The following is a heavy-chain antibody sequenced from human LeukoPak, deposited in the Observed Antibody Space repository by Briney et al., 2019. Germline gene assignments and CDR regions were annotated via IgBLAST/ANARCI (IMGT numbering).Heavy chain of an antibody. CDR1: GSSISSGGYY. V-gene: IGHV4-30-2*01. J-gene: IGHJ4*02. Sequence: SQTLSLTCTVSGSSISSGGYYWSWIRQPPGKGLEWIGYIYHSGSTYYNPSLKSRVTISVDRSKNQFSLKLSSVTAADTAVYYCARSIAAAGTVMPFDYWGQGTLVTVSS. CDR2: IYHSGST. CDR3: ARSIAAAGTVMPFDY. D-gene: IGHD6-13*01.